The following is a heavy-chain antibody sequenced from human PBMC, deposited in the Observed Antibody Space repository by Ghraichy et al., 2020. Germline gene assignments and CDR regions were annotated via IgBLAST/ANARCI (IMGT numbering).Heavy chain of an antibody. CDR2: IYYSGST. J-gene: IGHJ5*02. CDR3: ARAGSGSYPPNWFDP. V-gene: IGHV4-59*01. Sequence: SETLSLTCTVSGGSISSYYWSWIRQPPGKGLEWIGYIYYSGSTNYNPSLKSRVTISVDTSKNQFSLKLSSVTAADTAVYYCARAGSGSYPPNWFDPWGQGTLVTVSS. CDR1: GGSISSYY. D-gene: IGHD1-26*01.